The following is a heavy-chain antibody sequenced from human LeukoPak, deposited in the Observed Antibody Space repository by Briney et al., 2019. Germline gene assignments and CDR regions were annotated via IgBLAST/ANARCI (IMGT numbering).Heavy chain of an antibody. Sequence: SETLSLTCTVSGYSISSGYYWGWIRQPPGKGLEWIGEINHSGSTNYNPSLKSRVTISVDTSKNQFSLKLSSVTAADTAVYYCARGSFGSGSYLWFDPWGQGTLVTVSS. J-gene: IGHJ5*02. CDR2: INHSGST. CDR1: GYSISSGYY. CDR3: ARGSFGSGSYLWFDP. D-gene: IGHD3-10*01. V-gene: IGHV4-38-2*02.